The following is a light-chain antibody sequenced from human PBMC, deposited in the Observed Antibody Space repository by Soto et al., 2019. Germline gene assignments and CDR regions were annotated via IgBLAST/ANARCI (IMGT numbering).Light chain of an antibody. CDR2: DAS. CDR3: QQRSNWPPT. Sequence: EIVLTQSPATLSLSPGERATIYCRASQCVSIYLAWYQQKPGQAPRLLIYDASNMATGFSARFSGSGSGTDFTLTISSLEPEDFAVYYCQQRSNWPPTFGQGTKV. V-gene: IGKV3-11*01. J-gene: IGKJ1*01. CDR1: QCVSIY.